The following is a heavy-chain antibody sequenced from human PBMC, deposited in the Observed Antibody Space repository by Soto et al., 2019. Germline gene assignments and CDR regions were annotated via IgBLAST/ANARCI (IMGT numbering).Heavy chain of an antibody. Sequence: QVQLQESGPGLVKPSQTLSLTCTVSGGSISSGGYYWSWIRQHPGKGLEWIGYIYYSGSTYYNPSLKRRVTISVDTSKNQFSLKLSSVTAADTAVYYCARVSLNCSSTSCYSPAFDYWGQGTLVTVSS. J-gene: IGHJ4*02. CDR3: ARVSLNCSSTSCYSPAFDY. CDR1: GGSISSGGYY. D-gene: IGHD2-2*02. CDR2: IYYSGST. V-gene: IGHV4-31*03.